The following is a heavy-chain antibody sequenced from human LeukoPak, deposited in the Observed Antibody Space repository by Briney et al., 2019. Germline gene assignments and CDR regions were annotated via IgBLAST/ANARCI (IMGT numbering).Heavy chain of an antibody. D-gene: IGHD6-13*01. CDR1: GGSFSGYY. V-gene: IGHV4-34*01. CDR3: ARQGAAAGDSDF. J-gene: IGHJ4*02. Sequence: SETLSLTCAVYGGSFSGYYWAWIRQPPGKGLGWIGTIHYSGSTNYNPSLRSRVTLSVDTSKNQFSLKLSSVTAADTAVYYCARQGAAAGDSDFWGQGTLVTVSS. CDR2: IHYSGST.